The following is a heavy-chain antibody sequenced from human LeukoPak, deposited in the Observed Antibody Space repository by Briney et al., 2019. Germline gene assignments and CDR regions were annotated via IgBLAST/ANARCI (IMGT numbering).Heavy chain of an antibody. Sequence: VGSLRLSCAASGFTFSSYSMNWVRQAPGKGLEWVSYISSRSATIYYADSVKGRFTISRDNAKNSLYLQMNSLRAEDTAVYYCARSDGYGLVDIWGQGTMVTVSS. V-gene: IGHV3-48*01. CDR2: ISSRSATI. CDR1: GFTFSSYS. J-gene: IGHJ3*02. D-gene: IGHD3-10*01. CDR3: ARSDGYGLVDI.